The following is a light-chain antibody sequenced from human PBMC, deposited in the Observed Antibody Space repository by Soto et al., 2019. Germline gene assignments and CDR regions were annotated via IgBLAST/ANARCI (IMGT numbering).Light chain of an antibody. J-gene: IGKJ4*01. CDR3: QQYNDWPLPT. Sequence: EIVMTQSPATLFVSPGERVTLSCRASHSVFTNLAWYQHKPGQAPRLLIYGASTRAAGIPARFSGSGSGTGFTLTISSLQSEDFAFYYCQQYNDWPLPTFGGGTKVEI. CDR2: GAS. V-gene: IGKV3-15*01. CDR1: HSVFTN.